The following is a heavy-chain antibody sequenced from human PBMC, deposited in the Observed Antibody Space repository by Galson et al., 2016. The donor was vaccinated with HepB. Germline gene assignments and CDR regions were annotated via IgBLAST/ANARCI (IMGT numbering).Heavy chain of an antibody. CDR1: GYKFASLW. D-gene: IGHD2-8*01. CDR3: ARRGTDDGVDF. J-gene: IGHJ4*02. CDR2: IYPGDSDT. Sequence: QSGAEVKEPGESLRISCETSGYKFASLWIAWVRQKPGKGLEWMGKIYPGDSDTKYNPALQCLAIISADKSINTTFLLWSRLRASDTAICYCARRGTDDGVDFWGQGTPVSVS. V-gene: IGHV5-51*01.